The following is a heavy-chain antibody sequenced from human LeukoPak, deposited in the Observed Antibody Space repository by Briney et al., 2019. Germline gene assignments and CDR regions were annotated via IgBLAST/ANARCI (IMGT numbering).Heavy chain of an antibody. D-gene: IGHD3-22*01. Sequence: GESLKISCKGSGYSFITYLIGWVRQMPGKGLEWMGIIYPGDSDTRYSPSFQGQVTMSVDKSITTAYLQWSSLRASDTAMYYCAMGGYFIYTDWGQGTLVTVSS. J-gene: IGHJ4*02. CDR2: IYPGDSDT. V-gene: IGHV5-51*01. CDR1: GYSFITYL. CDR3: AMGGYFIYTD.